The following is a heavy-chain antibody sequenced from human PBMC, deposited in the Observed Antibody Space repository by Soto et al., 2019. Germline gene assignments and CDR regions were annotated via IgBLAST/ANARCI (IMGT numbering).Heavy chain of an antibody. CDR1: GASIRSYH. CDR3: SKDVSSRRGFDP. V-gene: IGHV4-4*07. J-gene: IGHJ5*02. CDR2: MQHTGNT. D-gene: IGHD3-16*01. Sequence: QVQLQESGPGLVKPSETLSLTCAVSGASIRSYHWSWIRQPAGKGLEWIGRMQHTGNTNYNPSLKSRVTMSVETSKNQISLKMTSVTAADTAVYFCSKDVSSRRGFDPWGQGILVIVSS.